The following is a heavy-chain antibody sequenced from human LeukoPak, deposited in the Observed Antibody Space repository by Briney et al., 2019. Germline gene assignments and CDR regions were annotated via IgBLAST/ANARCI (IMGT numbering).Heavy chain of an antibody. J-gene: IGHJ4*02. Sequence: ASVKVSCKASGGTFSSYAISWVRQAPGQGLEWMGGIIPIFGTANYAQKFQGRVTITADESTSTAYMELSSLRSEDTAVYYCARTYCSSTSCYPDLDYWGQGTLVTVSS. V-gene: IGHV1-69*13. D-gene: IGHD2-2*01. CDR1: GGTFSSYA. CDR2: IIPIFGTA. CDR3: ARTYCSSTSCYPDLDY.